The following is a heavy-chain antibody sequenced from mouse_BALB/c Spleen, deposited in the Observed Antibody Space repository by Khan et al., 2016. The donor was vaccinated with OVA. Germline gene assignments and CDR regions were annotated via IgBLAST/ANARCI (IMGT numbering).Heavy chain of an antibody. CDR2: IYPGSGST. Sequence: QVQLQQSGPELVKPGASVKMSCKVTGYTFTDYVITWVKQRTGQGLEWIGEIYPGSGSTYYNEKFKGKATLTADKSSNTVNMQVSRLTSEDSAVSFCATSYDGAWFAYWGQGTLVTVSA. V-gene: IGHV1-77*01. J-gene: IGHJ3*01. D-gene: IGHD1-1*01. CDR3: ATSYDGAWFAY. CDR1: GYTFTDYV.